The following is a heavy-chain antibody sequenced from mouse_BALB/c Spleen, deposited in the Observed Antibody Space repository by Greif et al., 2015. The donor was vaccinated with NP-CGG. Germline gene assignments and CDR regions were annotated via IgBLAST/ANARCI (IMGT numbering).Heavy chain of an antibody. V-gene: IGHV5-6-3*01. Sequence: EVQVVESGGGLVQPGGSLKLSCAASGFTFSSYGMSWVRQTPDKRLELVATINSNGGSTYYPDSVKGRFTISRDNAKNTLYLQMSSLKSEDTAMYYCARGDDGYSWFAYWGQGTLVTVSA. CDR3: ARGDDGYSWFAY. D-gene: IGHD2-3*01. CDR2: INSNGGST. J-gene: IGHJ3*01. CDR1: GFTFSSYG.